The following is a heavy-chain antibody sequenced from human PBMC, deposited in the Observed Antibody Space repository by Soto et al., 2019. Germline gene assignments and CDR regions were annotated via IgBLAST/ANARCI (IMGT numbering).Heavy chain of an antibody. J-gene: IGHJ6*02. CDR1: GGSFSGYY. D-gene: IGHD6-13*01. Sequence: SETLSLTCAVYGGSFSGYYWSWIRQPPGKGLEWIGEINHSGSTNYNPSLKSRVTISVDTSKNQFSLKLSSVTAADTAVYYCARGGGYSSSWYCYYYGMDVWGQGTTVTVSS. V-gene: IGHV4-34*01. CDR3: ARGGGYSSSWYCYYYGMDV. CDR2: INHSGST.